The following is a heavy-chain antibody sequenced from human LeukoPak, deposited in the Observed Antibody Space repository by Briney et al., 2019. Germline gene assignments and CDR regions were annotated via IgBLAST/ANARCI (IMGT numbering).Heavy chain of an antibody. CDR3: ARERPYGNKAFDI. D-gene: IGHD3-10*01. Sequence: PGGSLRLSCAASGFTFSSYTMNWVRQAPGKGLEWVSIISSGSSYIHYADSVKGRFTISRDNAKNSLYLQMNSLRVDDTAIYYCARERPYGNKAFDIWGQGTMVTVSS. CDR2: ISSGSSYI. CDR1: GFTFSSYT. V-gene: IGHV3-21*01. J-gene: IGHJ3*02.